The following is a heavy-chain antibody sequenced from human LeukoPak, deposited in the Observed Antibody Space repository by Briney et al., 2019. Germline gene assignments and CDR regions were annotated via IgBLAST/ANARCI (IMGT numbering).Heavy chain of an antibody. Sequence: ESGPTLVNPPQPLTLTCTFSGFSLNTRGVGVGWIRQPPGRALEWLALIYWDDDRRYSPSLKSRLTITKDTSKNQVVLTMTNMDPVDTATYFCAHRKNYYDSSVFDNWGQGTLVTVSS. V-gene: IGHV2-5*02. CDR1: GFSLNTRGVG. CDR2: IYWDDDR. D-gene: IGHD3-22*01. J-gene: IGHJ4*02. CDR3: AHRKNYYDSSVFDN.